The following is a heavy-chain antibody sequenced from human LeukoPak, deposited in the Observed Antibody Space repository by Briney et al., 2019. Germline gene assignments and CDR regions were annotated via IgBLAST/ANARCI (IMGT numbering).Heavy chain of an antibody. CDR3: AKDRRIAVAGRGAY. CDR1: GFTFSSYA. D-gene: IGHD6-19*01. Sequence: GGSLRLSCAASGFTFSSYAMSWVRQAPGKGLEWVSAISGSGGSTYYADSVKGRFTISRDNSKNTLYLQMNSLRAEDTAVYYRAKDRRIAVAGRGAYWGQGTLVTVSS. CDR2: ISGSGGST. J-gene: IGHJ4*02. V-gene: IGHV3-23*01.